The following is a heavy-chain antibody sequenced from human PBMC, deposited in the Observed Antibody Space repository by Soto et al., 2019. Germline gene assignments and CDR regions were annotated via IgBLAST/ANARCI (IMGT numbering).Heavy chain of an antibody. Sequence: QERLVQSGAEVRKPGSSVKVSCKVTGGSSTRYAINWVRQATGQGLEWMGGIVPMFGTSKYAQKLQGRVTITADTSTNIAYMELRSLRSEDTAVYYCNRGSEYDFWSGYLWGQGTLVSVSS. CDR2: IVPMFGTS. V-gene: IGHV1-69*06. D-gene: IGHD3-3*01. CDR1: GGSSTRYA. J-gene: IGHJ4*02. CDR3: NRGSEYDFWSGYL.